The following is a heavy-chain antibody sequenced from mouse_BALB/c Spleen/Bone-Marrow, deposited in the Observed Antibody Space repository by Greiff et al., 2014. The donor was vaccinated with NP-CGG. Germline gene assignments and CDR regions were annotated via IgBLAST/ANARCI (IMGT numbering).Heavy chain of an antibody. V-gene: IGHV14-3*02. D-gene: IGHD1-1*01. Sequence: VHVQQSGAELVKPGASVKLSCTASGFNFKDTYMHWVKQRPEQGLEWIGRIYPANGNTKYDAKFQGKATITADKSSNTAYLQLSSLTSEDTAVYYCASYYYGRSSFAYWGQGTLVTVSA. J-gene: IGHJ3*01. CDR2: IYPANGNT. CDR3: ASYYYGRSSFAY. CDR1: GFNFKDTY.